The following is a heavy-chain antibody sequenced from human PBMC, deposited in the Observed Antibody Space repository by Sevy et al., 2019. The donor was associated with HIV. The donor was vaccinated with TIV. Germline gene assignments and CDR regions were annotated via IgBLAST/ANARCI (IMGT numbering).Heavy chain of an antibody. CDR2: IKRDGSEK. J-gene: IGHJ6*02. CDR1: GFTFSNYS. D-gene: IGHD2-2*01. V-gene: IGHV3-7*03. Sequence: GGSLRLSCAASGFTFSNYSMSWVRQAPGKGLEWVANIKRDGSEKYYMASVKGRFTISRDNAKNSLYLQINSLRAEDTAMYYCARDCSSTSCLWGLDVWGQGTTVTVSS. CDR3: ARDCSSTSCLWGLDV.